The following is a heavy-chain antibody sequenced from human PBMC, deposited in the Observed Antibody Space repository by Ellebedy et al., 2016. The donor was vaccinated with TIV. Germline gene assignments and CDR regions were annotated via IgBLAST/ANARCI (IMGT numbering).Heavy chain of an antibody. D-gene: IGHD3-22*01. CDR1: RGSITSGDYY. Sequence: SETLSLTCTVSRGSITSGDYYWSWIRQPPGKGLEWIGSIYYSGSTYSNPSLKSRVTISADTSKNQFSLKLSSVTAADTAVYYCARDYYDSSGYYDAFDIWGQGTMVTVSS. CDR3: ARDYYDSSGYYDAFDI. CDR2: IYYSGST. J-gene: IGHJ3*02. V-gene: IGHV4-39*02.